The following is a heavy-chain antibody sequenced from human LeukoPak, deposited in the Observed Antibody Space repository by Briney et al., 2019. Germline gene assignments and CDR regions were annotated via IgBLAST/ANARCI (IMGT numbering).Heavy chain of an antibody. CDR3: ARAYCSTTSCYSELFDP. D-gene: IGHD2-2*01. CDR2: INSDGNTT. J-gene: IGHJ5*02. V-gene: IGHV3-74*01. CDR1: GFSFSTYW. Sequence: GGSLRLSCAASGFSFSTYWMHWVRQAPGTGLVWVSRINSDGNTTSYADSVKGRFTISRDNAKSTLYLQMNSLGAEDTAVYYCARAYCSTTSCYSELFDPWGQGTLVTVSS.